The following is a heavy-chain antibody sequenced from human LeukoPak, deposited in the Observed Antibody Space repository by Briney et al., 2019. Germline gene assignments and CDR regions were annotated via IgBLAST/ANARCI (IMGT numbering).Heavy chain of an antibody. CDR3: ARNYYDSSRPMSAFDI. Sequence: GGSLRLSCAASGFTFSSYEMNWVRQAPGKGLEWVSYISSSGSTIYYADSVKGRFTISRDNAKNSLYLQMNSLRAEDTAVYYCARNYYDSSRPMSAFDIWGQGTMVTVSS. D-gene: IGHD3-22*01. CDR2: ISSSGSTI. CDR1: GFTFSSYE. J-gene: IGHJ3*02. V-gene: IGHV3-48*03.